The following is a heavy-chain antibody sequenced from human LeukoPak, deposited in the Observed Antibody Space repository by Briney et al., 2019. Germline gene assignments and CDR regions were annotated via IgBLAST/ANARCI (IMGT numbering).Heavy chain of an antibody. D-gene: IGHD2-2*01. V-gene: IGHV4-59*01. CDR2: IYNSGST. CDR1: GGSISSYY. J-gene: IGHJ4*02. CDR3: GSTSYHHSRKSRVTISVDTSKNEFSLKLSSVTAADSAVYYCARGLMMAVAGRGEFHY. Sequence: SETLSLTCTVSGGSISSYYWSWIRQPPGKGLEWIGYIYNSGSTNYNPSLKSRVTISVDTSKNQFSLQLSSVTAADTAVYYSGSTSYHHSRKSRVTISVDTSKNEFSLKLSSVTAADSAVYYCARGLMMAVAGRGEFHYWGQGTLVSVSS.